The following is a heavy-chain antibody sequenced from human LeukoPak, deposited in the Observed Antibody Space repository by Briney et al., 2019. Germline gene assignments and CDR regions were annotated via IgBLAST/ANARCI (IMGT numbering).Heavy chain of an antibody. V-gene: IGHV1-2*02. CDR3: ARDFGYYYDSSVVGDYYYYGMDV. CDR1: GYTFTGYY. D-gene: IGHD3-22*01. J-gene: IGHJ6*02. CDR2: INPNSGGT. Sequence: ASVKVSCKASGYTFTGYYMHWVRQAPGQGLEWMGWINPNSGGTNYAQKFQGRVTMTRDTSISTAYMELSRLRSDDTAVYYCARDFGYYYDSSVVGDYYYYGMDVWGQGTTVTVS.